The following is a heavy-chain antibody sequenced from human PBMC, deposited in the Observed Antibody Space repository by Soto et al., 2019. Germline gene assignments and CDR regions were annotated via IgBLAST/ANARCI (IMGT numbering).Heavy chain of an antibody. CDR1: GGSISSSSYY. CDR2: IYYSGST. CDR3: ARHQRVAVAGDYYYYYMDV. D-gene: IGHD6-19*01. J-gene: IGHJ6*03. V-gene: IGHV4-39*01. Sequence: SETLSLTCTVSGGSISSSSYYWGWIRQPPGKGLEWIGSIYYSGSTYYNPSLKSRVTISVDTSKNQFSLKLSSVTAADTAVYYCARHQRVAVAGDYYYYYMDVWGKGTTVTVSS.